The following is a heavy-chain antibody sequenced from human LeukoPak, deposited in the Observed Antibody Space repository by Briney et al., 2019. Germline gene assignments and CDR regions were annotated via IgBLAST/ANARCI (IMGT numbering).Heavy chain of an antibody. Sequence: SETLSLTCTVSGGSITDYYWIWIRQPPGKGLEYIGYIYYNGATNYNPSLKSRVTISVDTSKNQFSLKLSSVTAADTAVYYCARETGYYYGSGSLFDYWGQGTLVTVSS. CDR1: GGSITDYY. CDR3: ARETGYYYGSGSLFDY. D-gene: IGHD3-10*01. CDR2: IYYNGAT. J-gene: IGHJ4*02. V-gene: IGHV4-59*01.